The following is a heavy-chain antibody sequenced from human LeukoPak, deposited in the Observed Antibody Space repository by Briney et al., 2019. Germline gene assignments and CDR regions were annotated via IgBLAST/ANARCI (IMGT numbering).Heavy chain of an antibody. D-gene: IGHD6-13*01. J-gene: IGHJ4*02. CDR2: IHRSGST. Sequence: SETLSLTCAVSGGSISSSAWWCWVRQPPGKGLEWIGEIHRSGSTYYDPSLESRLTMSLDKSKNQFSLNLYSVTAADTAVYFCVTGGSSWNEYWGQGTLVTVSS. V-gene: IGHV4-4*02. CDR1: GGSISSSAW. CDR3: VTGGSSWNEY.